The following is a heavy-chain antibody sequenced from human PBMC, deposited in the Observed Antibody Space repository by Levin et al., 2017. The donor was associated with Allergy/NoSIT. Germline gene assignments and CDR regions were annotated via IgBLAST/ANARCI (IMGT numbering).Heavy chain of an antibody. D-gene: IGHD3-22*01. Sequence: GESLKISCAASGFTFSSYWMSWVRQAPGKGLEWVANIKQDGSEKYYVDSVKGRFTISRDNAKNSLYLQMNSLRAEDTAVYYCARGQRYYYDSSGYLDYWGQGTLVTVSS. CDR3: ARGQRYYYDSSGYLDY. J-gene: IGHJ4*02. CDR1: GFTFSSYW. CDR2: IKQDGSEK. V-gene: IGHV3-7*01.